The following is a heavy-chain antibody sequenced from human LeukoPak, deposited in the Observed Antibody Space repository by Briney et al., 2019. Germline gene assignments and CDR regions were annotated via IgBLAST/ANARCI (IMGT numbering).Heavy chain of an antibody. CDR1: GGSISRSSYY. J-gene: IGHJ4*02. CDR2: IYYGGST. V-gene: IGHV4-39*01. Sequence: PSETLSLTCSVSGGSISRSSYYWGWIRQPPGKGLEWIGSIYYGGSTYYNPSLKSRVTISLDTSKNHFSLKLSSVTAADTAVYYCARQWIQLWMLDYWGQGTLVTVSS. CDR3: ARQWIQLWMLDY. D-gene: IGHD5-18*01.